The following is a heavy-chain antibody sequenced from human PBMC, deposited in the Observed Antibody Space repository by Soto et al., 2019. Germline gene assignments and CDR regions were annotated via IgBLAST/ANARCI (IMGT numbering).Heavy chain of an antibody. V-gene: IGHV5-51*01. Sequence: PGESLKISCKGSEYTVSNYWSAWVRQVPGKGLEWMGIIYPADSDTIYSPSFQGQVTISADKSISTAYLQWSSLRASDTATYYCARHAGYCSSTICSQNDYWGQGTLVTVSS. D-gene: IGHD2-2*01. CDR1: EYTVSNYW. CDR3: ARHAGYCSSTICSQNDY. CDR2: IYPADSDT. J-gene: IGHJ4*02.